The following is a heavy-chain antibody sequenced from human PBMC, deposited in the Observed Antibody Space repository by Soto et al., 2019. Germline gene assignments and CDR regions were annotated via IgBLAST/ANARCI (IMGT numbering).Heavy chain of an antibody. Sequence: PSETLSLTCTVSGGSISSGDYYWSWIRQPPGKGLEWIGYIYYSGSTYYNPSLKSRVTISVDTSKNQFSLKLSSVTAADTAVYYCARLPGGGLYGMDVWGQGTTVTVS. CDR2: IYYSGST. CDR1: GGSISSGDYY. CDR3: ARLPGGGLYGMDV. D-gene: IGHD3-16*01. V-gene: IGHV4-30-4*01. J-gene: IGHJ6*02.